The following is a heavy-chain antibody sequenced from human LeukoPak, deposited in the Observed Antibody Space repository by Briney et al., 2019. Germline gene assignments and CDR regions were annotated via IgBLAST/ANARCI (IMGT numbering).Heavy chain of an antibody. CDR3: VRDLGGRSGH. D-gene: IGHD1-26*01. CDR2: ISYDGSNK. J-gene: IGHJ4*02. V-gene: IGHV3-30*04. Sequence: PGGSLRLSCAASGFTFSSYAIHWVRQAPGKGLEWVAVISYDGSNKYYADSVKGRFTISRDNSKNTLYLQMNSLRAEDTAVYYCVRDLGGRSGHWGQGTLVTVSS. CDR1: GFTFSSYA.